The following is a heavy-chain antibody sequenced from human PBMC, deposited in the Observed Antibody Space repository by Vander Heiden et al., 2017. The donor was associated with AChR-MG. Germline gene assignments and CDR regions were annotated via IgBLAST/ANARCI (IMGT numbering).Heavy chain of an antibody. CDR3: ARDEMPTIGGDY. CDR1: GYTFTGYY. CDR2: IIPNSGAT. J-gene: IGHJ4*02. D-gene: IGHD3-16*01. V-gene: IGHV1-2*02. Sequence: QVQLVQSGAEVKKPGASVKVSCKASGYTFTGYYMHWVRQAPGQGLEWMGWIIPNSGATNYAQKFQGRVTLTRDTSITTAYMELSRLRADDTAVYFCARDEMPTIGGDYWGQGTLVTVSS.